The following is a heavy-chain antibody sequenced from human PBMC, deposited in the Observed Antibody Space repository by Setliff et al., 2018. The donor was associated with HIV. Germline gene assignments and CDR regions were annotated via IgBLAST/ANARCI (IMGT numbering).Heavy chain of an antibody. D-gene: IGHD1-26*01. J-gene: IGHJ2*01. CDR1: GYTFTSYD. V-gene: IGHV1-8*03. CDR3: ARESEVGAGWYFDL. Sequence: ASVKVPCKASGYTFTSYDINWVRQATGQGLEWMGWMNPNSGNTGYAQKFQGRVTITRNTSISTAYMELSSLRSEDTAVYYCARESEVGAGWYFDLWGRGTLVTVSS. CDR2: MNPNSGNT.